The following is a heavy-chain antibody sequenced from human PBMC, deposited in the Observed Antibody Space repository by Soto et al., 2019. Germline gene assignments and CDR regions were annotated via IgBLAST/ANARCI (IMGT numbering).Heavy chain of an antibody. CDR1: GYTFTNYG. J-gene: IGHJ2*01. D-gene: IGHD6-19*01. CDR2: INAGNGNT. Sequence: ASVKVSCKASGYTFTNYGRHWVRQAPGQRLEWMGWINAGNGNTKYSQNFQGRVTITRDTSASTAYMELSSLRSEDTAVFYCARSGYSSGWYHWYFDLWGRGTLVTVSS. CDR3: ARSGYSSGWYHWYFDL. V-gene: IGHV1-3*01.